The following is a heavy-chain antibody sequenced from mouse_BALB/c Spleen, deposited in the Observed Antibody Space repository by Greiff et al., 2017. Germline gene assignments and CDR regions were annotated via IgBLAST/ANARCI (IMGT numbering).Heavy chain of an antibody. J-gene: IGHJ1*01. CDR2: IWSDGST. CDR1: GFSLTSYG. D-gene: IGHD2-14*01. CDR3: ARHDRSHWYFDV. Sequence: VKLVESGPDLVAPSQSLSITCTVSGFSLTSYGVHWVRQPPGKGLEWLVVIWSDGSTTYNSALKSRLSISKDNSKSQVFLKMNSLQTDDTAMYYCARHDRSHWYFDVWGAGTTVTVSS. V-gene: IGHV2-6-2*01.